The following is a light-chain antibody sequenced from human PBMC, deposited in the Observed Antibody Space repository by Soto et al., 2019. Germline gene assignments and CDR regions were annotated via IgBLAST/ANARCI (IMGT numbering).Light chain of an antibody. V-gene: IGLV2-14*01. CDR2: DVN. CDR1: SSDVGTYDY. CDR3: CSFSTSGTHV. J-gene: IGLJ1*01. Sequence: QSALTQPASVSGSPGQSITISCTGTSSDVGTYDYVSWHQQHPGKAPKLIIYDVNNRPSGVSCRFSGSKSCNTASLTISGLQAEDEADYYCCSFSTSGTHVFGTGTKVTVL.